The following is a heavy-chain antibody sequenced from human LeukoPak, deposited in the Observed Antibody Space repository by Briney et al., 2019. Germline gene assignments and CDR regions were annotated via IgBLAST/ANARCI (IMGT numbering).Heavy chain of an antibody. Sequence: PGGSLRLSCAASGFTFSSYAMSWVRQAQGKGLEWVSAISGSGGSTYYADSVKGRFTISRDNSKNTLYLQMNSLRAEDTAVYYCAKDQLPAYYDFWSGYYAYFDYWGQGTLVTVSS. D-gene: IGHD3-3*01. CDR2: ISGSGGST. CDR1: GFTFSSYA. J-gene: IGHJ4*02. CDR3: AKDQLPAYYDFWSGYYAYFDY. V-gene: IGHV3-23*01.